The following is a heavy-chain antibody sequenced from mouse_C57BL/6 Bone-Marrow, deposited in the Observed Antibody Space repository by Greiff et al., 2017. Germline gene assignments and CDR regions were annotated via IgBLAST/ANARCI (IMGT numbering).Heavy chain of an antibody. CDR1: GYAFSSSW. CDR3: ARKGVYYYGSAWFAY. J-gene: IGHJ3*01. V-gene: IGHV1-82*01. CDR2: IYPGDGDT. Sequence: VQLQESGPELVKPGASVKISCKASGYAFSSSWMNWVKQRPGKGLEWIGRIYPGDGDTNYNGKFKGKATLTADKSSSTAYMQLSSLTSEDSAVYFCARKGVYYYGSAWFAYWGQGTLVTVSA. D-gene: IGHD1-1*01.